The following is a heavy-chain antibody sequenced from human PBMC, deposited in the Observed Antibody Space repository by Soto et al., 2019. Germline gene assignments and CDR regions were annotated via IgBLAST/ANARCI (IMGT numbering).Heavy chain of an antibody. CDR1: GYTLTELS. V-gene: IGHV1-24*01. Sequence: ASVKVSCKVSGYTLTELSMHWVRQAPGKGLEWMGGFDPEDGETIYAQKFQGRVTMTEDTSTDTAYMELSSLRSEDTAVYYCATSPLQFPQWLRWDWNWGQGTLVTVSS. CDR2: FDPEDGET. D-gene: IGHD6-19*01. J-gene: IGHJ4*02. CDR3: ATSPLQFPQWLRWDWN.